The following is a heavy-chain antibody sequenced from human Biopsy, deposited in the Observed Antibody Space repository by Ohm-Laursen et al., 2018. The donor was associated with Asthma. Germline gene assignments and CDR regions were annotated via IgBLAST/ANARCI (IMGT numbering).Heavy chain of an antibody. CDR1: GGTFSNFA. CDR3: ARCQVGYSSGWSLLLKKIYYSGMDV. D-gene: IGHD6-19*01. J-gene: IGHJ6*02. V-gene: IGHV1-69*13. CDR2: IMTVFGTT. Sequence: SVKVSCKFPGGTFSNFAISWVRQAPGQGLEWLGGIMTVFGTTNYAQKFQGRVTITADESTNTAYMEVTSLRSEDTAIYYCARCQVGYSSGWSLLLKKIYYSGMDVWGQGTAVTVSS.